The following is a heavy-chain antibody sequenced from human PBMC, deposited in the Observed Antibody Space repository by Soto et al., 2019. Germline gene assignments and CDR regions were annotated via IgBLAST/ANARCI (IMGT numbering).Heavy chain of an antibody. Sequence: GGSLRLSCAASGFTFSSYAMHWVRQAPGKGLEWVAVISYDGSNKYYADSVKGRFTISRDNSKNTLYLQMNSLRAEDTAVYYCARDRRYYYDNSGPLDYWGRGTLVTVSS. J-gene: IGHJ4*02. CDR1: GFTFSSYA. CDR3: ARDRRYYYDNSGPLDY. D-gene: IGHD3-22*01. V-gene: IGHV3-30-3*01. CDR2: ISYDGSNK.